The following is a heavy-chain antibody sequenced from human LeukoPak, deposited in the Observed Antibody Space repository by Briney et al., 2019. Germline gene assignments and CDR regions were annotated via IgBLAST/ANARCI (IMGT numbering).Heavy chain of an antibody. CDR2: IKQDGSEK. CDR1: GFTFSSYW. Sequence: PGGSLRLSCAASGFTFSSYWMSWVRQAPGKGLEWVANIKQDGSEKYYVDSVKGRFTIYRDNAKNSLYLQMNSLRAEDTAVYYCARGGSSSSWYDPFFFDYWGQGTLVTVSS. V-gene: IGHV3-7*01. J-gene: IGHJ4*02. CDR3: ARGGSSSSWYDPFFFDY. D-gene: IGHD6-13*01.